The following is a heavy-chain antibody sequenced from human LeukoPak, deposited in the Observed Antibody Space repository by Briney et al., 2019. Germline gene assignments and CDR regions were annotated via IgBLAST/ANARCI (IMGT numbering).Heavy chain of an antibody. V-gene: IGHV3-21*01. CDR2: ISSRSSYI. CDR3: ARGGEFSGYEI. D-gene: IGHD5-12*01. J-gene: IGHJ4*02. Sequence: GGSLRLSCIASGFNMSDYWMSWVRQAPGKGLGWVSSISSRSSYIYYTDSVKGRFTISRDNAKNSLYLQMNSLRAEDTAVYYCARGGEFSGYEIWGQGTLVTVSS. CDR1: GFNMSDYW.